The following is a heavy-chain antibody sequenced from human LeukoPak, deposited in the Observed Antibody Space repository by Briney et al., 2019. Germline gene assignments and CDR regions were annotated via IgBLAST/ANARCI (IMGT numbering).Heavy chain of an antibody. CDR1: GYTFTSYY. J-gene: IGHJ4*02. CDR2: INPSGGST. Sequence: ASVKVSCKASGYTFTSYYMHWVRQAPGQGLEWMGIINPSGGSTGYAQKFQGRVTMTRDTSTSTVYMDLSSLRSEDTAVCYCASSSGYYVFDYWGQGTLVTVSS. D-gene: IGHD3-3*01. V-gene: IGHV1-46*01. CDR3: ASSSGYYVFDY.